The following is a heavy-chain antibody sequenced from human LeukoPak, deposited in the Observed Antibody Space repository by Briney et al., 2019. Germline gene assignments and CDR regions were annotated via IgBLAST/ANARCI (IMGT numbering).Heavy chain of an antibody. CDR2: IYYSGST. CDR3: AKGGSSYDSPFDS. CDR1: GGSISSYY. V-gene: IGHV4-59*01. D-gene: IGHD1-26*01. Sequence: PSETLSLTCTVSGGSISSYYWSWIRQPPGKGLEWIGYIYYSGSTNYNPSLKSRVTISVDTSKNQFSLKLSSVTAADTAVYYCAKGGSSYDSPFDSWGQGTLVTVSS. J-gene: IGHJ4*02.